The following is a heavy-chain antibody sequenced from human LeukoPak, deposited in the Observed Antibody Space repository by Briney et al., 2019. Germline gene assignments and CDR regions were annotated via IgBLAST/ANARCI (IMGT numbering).Heavy chain of an antibody. Sequence: RGSLRLSCAASGFTFSSYAMSWVRQAPGKGLEWVSAISGSGGSTYYADSVKGRFTISRDNSKNTLYLQMNSLRAEDTAVYYCAKQCYSSSWYGDAFDIWGQGTMVTVSS. CDR1: GFTFSSYA. D-gene: IGHD6-13*01. CDR3: AKQCYSSSWYGDAFDI. CDR2: ISGSGGST. J-gene: IGHJ3*02. V-gene: IGHV3-23*01.